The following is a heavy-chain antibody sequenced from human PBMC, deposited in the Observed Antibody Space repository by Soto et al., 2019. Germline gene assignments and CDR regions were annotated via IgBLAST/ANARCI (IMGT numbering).Heavy chain of an antibody. D-gene: IGHD6-19*01. CDR2: IYPGDSDT. CDR3: ARRGAVAGDYYYGMDV. CDR1: GYSFTSYW. V-gene: IGHV5-51*01. J-gene: IGHJ6*02. Sequence: GSLKISCKGSGYSFTSYWIGWVRQMPGKGLEWMGIIYPGDSDTRYSPSFQGQVTISADKSISTAYLQWSSLKASDTAMYYCARRGAVAGDYYYGMDVWGQGTTVTVSS.